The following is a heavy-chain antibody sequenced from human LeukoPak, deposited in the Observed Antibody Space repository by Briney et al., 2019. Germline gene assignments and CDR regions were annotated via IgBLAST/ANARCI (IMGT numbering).Heavy chain of an antibody. V-gene: IGHV4-34*01. CDR1: GGSFGGYY. D-gene: IGHD2-2*01. CDR3: ASTYCSSTSCYLGDAFDI. J-gene: IGHJ3*02. CDR2: INHSGST. Sequence: PSETLSLTCAVYGGSFGGYYWSWIRQPPGKGLEWIGEINHSGSTYYNPSLKSRVTISVDTSKNQFPLKLSSVTAADTAVYYCASTYCSSTSCYLGDAFDIWGQGTMVTVSS.